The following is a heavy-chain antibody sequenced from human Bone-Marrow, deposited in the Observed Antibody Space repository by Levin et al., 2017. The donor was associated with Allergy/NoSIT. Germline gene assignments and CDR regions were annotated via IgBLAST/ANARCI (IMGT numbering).Heavy chain of an antibody. CDR2: ILHSGTT. Sequence: PSETLSLTCVVSGDSIRSYDHYWNWIRQTPGKGLEWIGNILHSGTTHYNPSLRRRVRLSVDTAKNEVSLRLYSVTAADTAVYYCARDRAYGDIHYFIDFWGQGQLVTVSS. CDR3: ARDRAYGDIHYFIDF. D-gene: IGHD4-17*01. V-gene: IGHV4-30-4*01. CDR1: GDSIRSYDHY. J-gene: IGHJ4*02.